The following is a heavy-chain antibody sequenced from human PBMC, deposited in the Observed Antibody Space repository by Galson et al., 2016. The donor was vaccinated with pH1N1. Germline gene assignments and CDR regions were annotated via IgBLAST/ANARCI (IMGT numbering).Heavy chain of an antibody. CDR3: ARNAWDGSGLYYFDS. CDR1: GASVRSGGQY. V-gene: IGHV4-31*03. Sequence: TLSLTCSVSGASVRSGGQYWTWIRQVPGKGLEWIGFIYYIGSTGYNPSLKSRVSMSLDMSKKQFSLNLRSVTAADTAVYYCARNAWDGSGLYYFDSWGQGILVSVSS. J-gene: IGHJ5*01. CDR2: IYYIGST. D-gene: IGHD3-22*01.